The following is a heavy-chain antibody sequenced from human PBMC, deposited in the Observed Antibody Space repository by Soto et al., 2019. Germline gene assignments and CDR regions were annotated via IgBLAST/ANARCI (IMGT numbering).Heavy chain of an antibody. V-gene: IGHV3-21*01. CDR1: GFTFSSYS. D-gene: IGHD1-1*01. Sequence: GGSLRLSCAASGFTFSSYSMNWVRQAPGKGLEWVSSISSSSSYIYYADSVKGRFTISRDNAKNSLYLQMNSLRAEDTAVYYCARFPGRTWFDPWGQGTLVTVSS. CDR2: ISSSSSYI. CDR3: ARFPGRTWFDP. J-gene: IGHJ5*02.